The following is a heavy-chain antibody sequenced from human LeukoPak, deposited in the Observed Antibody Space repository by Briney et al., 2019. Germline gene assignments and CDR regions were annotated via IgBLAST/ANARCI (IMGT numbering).Heavy chain of an antibody. Sequence: ASVKVSCKASGYTFTGYYMHWVRQAPGQGLEWMGWINPNSGGTNYAQKFQGRVTMTRDTSVSTAYMELSRLRSDDTAVYYCARDIVVVPADPQNFDYWGQGTLVTVSS. CDR3: ARDIVVVPADPQNFDY. J-gene: IGHJ4*02. CDR1: GYTFTGYY. V-gene: IGHV1-2*02. D-gene: IGHD2-2*01. CDR2: INPNSGGT.